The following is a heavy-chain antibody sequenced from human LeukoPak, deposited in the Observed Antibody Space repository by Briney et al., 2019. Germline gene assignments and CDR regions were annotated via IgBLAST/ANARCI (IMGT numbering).Heavy chain of an antibody. Sequence: ASQTLSLTCTASGGSISSGGYYWSWIRQHPGKGLEWIGYIYYSGSTYYNPSLKSRVTISVDTSKNQFSLKLSSVTAADTAVYYCAVITMVRGVPNGYFDYWGQGTLVTVSS. CDR2: IYYSGST. J-gene: IGHJ4*02. CDR1: GGSISSGGYY. CDR3: AVITMVRGVPNGYFDY. V-gene: IGHV4-31*03. D-gene: IGHD3-10*01.